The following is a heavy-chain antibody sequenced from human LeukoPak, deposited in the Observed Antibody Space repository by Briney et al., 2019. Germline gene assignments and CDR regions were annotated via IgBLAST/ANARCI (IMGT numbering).Heavy chain of an antibody. CDR2: IYTSGNT. J-gene: IGHJ4*02. CDR3: ARSSSLLLQGYYFDY. D-gene: IGHD3-22*01. Sequence: SQTLSLTCTVSGGSISSGSYYWSWIRQPAGKGLEWIGRIYTSGNTNYNPSLKSRVTISVDTSKNQFSLKLSSVSAADTAVYYCARSSSLLLQGYYFDYWGQGTLVTVSS. V-gene: IGHV4-61*02. CDR1: GGSISSGSYY.